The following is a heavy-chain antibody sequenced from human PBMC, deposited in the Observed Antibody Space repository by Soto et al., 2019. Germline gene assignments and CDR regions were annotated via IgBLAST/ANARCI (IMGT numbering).Heavy chain of an antibody. CDR2: ISWNSGII. D-gene: IGHD6-13*01. CDR3: AKVVSSRWYSIGFDY. Sequence: DVQLVESGGGLVQPGGSLRLSCAASGLTFDDYAMHWVRQAPGKGLEWVSGISWNSGIINYADSVKGRFTISRDNAKNTLYLQMHSLRAEDTALYYCAKVVSSRWYSIGFDYWGQGTLVTVSS. J-gene: IGHJ4*02. V-gene: IGHV3-9*01. CDR1: GLTFDDYA.